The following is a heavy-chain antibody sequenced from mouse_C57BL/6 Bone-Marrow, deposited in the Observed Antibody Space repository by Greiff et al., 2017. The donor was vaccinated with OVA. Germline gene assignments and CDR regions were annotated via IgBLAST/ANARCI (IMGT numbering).Heavy chain of an antibody. J-gene: IGHJ2*01. CDR2: IWSGGST. CDR3: ARETTVVAGDFDY. V-gene: IGHV2-2*01. D-gene: IGHD1-1*01. CDR1: GFSLTSYG. Sequence: VKLMESGPGLVQPSQSLSITCTVSGFSLTSYGVHWVRQSPGKGLEWLGVIWSGGSTDYNAAFISRLSISKDNSKCQVFFKMNSLQADDTAIYYCARETTVVAGDFDYWGQGTTLTVSS.